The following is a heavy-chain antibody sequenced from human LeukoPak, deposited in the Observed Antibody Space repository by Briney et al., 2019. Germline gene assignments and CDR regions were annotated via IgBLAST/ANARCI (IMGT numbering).Heavy chain of an antibody. Sequence: PGGSLRLSCAASGFTFPRHAMSWVRQAPGKGLEWVASSGGSGGRTHYADSVKGRFTISRDNSQNTVYLHMNSLRADDTAVYYCAQEHFDTSGYYSRFDNWGQRILVTVSS. D-gene: IGHD3-22*01. CDR1: GFTFPRHA. CDR2: SGGSGGRT. CDR3: AQEHFDTSGYYSRFDN. V-gene: IGHV3-23*01. J-gene: IGHJ4*02.